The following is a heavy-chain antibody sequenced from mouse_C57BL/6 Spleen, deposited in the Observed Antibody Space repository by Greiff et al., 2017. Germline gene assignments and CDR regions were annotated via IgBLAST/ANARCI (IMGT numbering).Heavy chain of an antibody. CDR3: TRRMDYDYPYVDY. CDR1: GYTFTDYE. V-gene: IGHV1-15*01. J-gene: IGHJ2*01. CDR2: IDPETVGT. Sequence: QVQLKESGAELVRPGASVTLSCKASGYTFTDYEMHWVKQTPVHGLEWIGAIDPETVGTAYKQKFKGKAILTADKSSSTAYMELRSLTSEDSAVYYCTRRMDYDYPYVDYWGQGTTLTVSS. D-gene: IGHD2-4*01.